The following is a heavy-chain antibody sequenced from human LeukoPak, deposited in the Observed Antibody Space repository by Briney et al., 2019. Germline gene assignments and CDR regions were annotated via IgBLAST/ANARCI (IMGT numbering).Heavy chain of an antibody. Sequence: GGSLRLSCAASGFTFGSYGMHWVRQAPSKGLEWVAVISYDGSNKYYADSVKGRFTISRDNSKNTLYLQMNSLRAEAKAVYYCAKLGLIDIVVVVAAQDRDQFDYWGQGTLVTVSS. CDR2: ISYDGSNK. CDR1: GFTFGSYG. D-gene: IGHD2-15*01. V-gene: IGHV3-30*18. CDR3: AKLGLIDIVVVVAAQDRDQFDY. J-gene: IGHJ4*02.